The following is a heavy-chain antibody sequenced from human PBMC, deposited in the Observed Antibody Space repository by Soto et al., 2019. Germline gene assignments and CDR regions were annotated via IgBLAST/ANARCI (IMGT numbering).Heavy chain of an antibody. CDR2: IIPIIGII. CDR1: GGTFSTYT. CDR3: AGDPDSHYNDSHASSYP. Sequence: QVQLVQSGAEVKKPGSSVKVSCKASGGTFSTYTITWVRQAPGQGLEWMGRIIPIIGIINYAQKFQGRVTISADTFTGTSYMELSGTRSDDTAVYYCAGDPDSHYNDSHASSYPWGQGTLVTVSS. J-gene: IGHJ5*02. D-gene: IGHD4-4*01. V-gene: IGHV1-69*08.